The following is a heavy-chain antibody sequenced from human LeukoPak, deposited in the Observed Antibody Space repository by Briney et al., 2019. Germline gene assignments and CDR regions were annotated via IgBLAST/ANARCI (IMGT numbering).Heavy chain of an antibody. V-gene: IGHV3-49*04. J-gene: IGHJ4*02. CDR1: GFTFGDYA. D-gene: IGHD3-22*01. CDR2: IRSKAYGGTT. CDR3: TRERWYDSSGYSDY. Sequence: GGSLRLSCTASGFTFGDYAMSWVRQAPGKGLEWVGFIRSKAYGGTTEYAASVKGRFTISRDDSKSIAYLQMNSLKTEDTAVYYCTRERWYDSSGYSDYWGQGTLVTVSS.